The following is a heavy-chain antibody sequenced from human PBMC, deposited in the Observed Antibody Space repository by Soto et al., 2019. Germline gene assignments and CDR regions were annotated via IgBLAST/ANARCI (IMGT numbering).Heavy chain of an antibody. J-gene: IGHJ4*02. CDR2: IWYDGSNK. D-gene: IGHD3-3*01. V-gene: IGHV3-33*01. CDR1: GFTFSSYG. CDR3: ARATELFYYDFWSGYPDY. Sequence: GGSLRLSCAASGFTFSSYGMHWVRQAPGKGLEWVAVIWYDGSNKYYADSVKGRFTISRDNSKNTLYLQMNSLRAEDTAVYYCARATELFYYDFWSGYPDYWGQGTLVTVSS.